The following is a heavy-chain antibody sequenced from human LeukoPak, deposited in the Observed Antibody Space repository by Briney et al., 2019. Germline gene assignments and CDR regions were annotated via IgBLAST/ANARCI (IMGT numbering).Heavy chain of an antibody. CDR3: ARETSMRYGDYVGGEDY. J-gene: IGHJ4*02. D-gene: IGHD4-17*01. Sequence: SETLSLTCAVYGGSFSGYYWSWIRQPPGKGLEWIGEINHSGSTNYNPSLKSRVTISVDTSKNQFSLKLSSVTAADTAVYYCARETSMRYGDYVGGEDYWGQGTLVTVSS. CDR2: INHSGST. V-gene: IGHV4-34*01. CDR1: GGSFSGYY.